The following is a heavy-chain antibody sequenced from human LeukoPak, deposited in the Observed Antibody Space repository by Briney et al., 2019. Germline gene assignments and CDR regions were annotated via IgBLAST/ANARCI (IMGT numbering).Heavy chain of an antibody. V-gene: IGHV4-4*07. CDR1: GGSISSYY. D-gene: IGHD3-16*01. J-gene: IGHJ6*03. CDR3: ARGDYYYFYYMDV. Sequence: SETLSLTCTVSGGSISSYYWSWIRQPAGKGLEWIGRIYTSGITNYNPSLKSRVTMSVDTSKNQFSLRLNSVTAADTAVYYCARGDYYYFYYMDVWGKGTTVTISS. CDR2: IYTSGIT.